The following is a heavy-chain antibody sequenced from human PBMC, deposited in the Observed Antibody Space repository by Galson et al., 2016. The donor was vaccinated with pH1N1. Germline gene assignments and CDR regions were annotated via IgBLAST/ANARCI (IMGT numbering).Heavy chain of an antibody. CDR1: GFTFSNYW. Sequence: SLRLSCAGSGFTFSNYWMTWVRQAPGKGLEWVANIKQDGSEKFYVASVKGRFTISRDNAKNSLYLQMNSLRAEDTAVYYCAGAIAAADSAWGQGTMVTVSS. CDR3: AGAIAAADSA. V-gene: IGHV3-7*01. D-gene: IGHD6-13*01. J-gene: IGHJ3*01. CDR2: IKQDGSEK.